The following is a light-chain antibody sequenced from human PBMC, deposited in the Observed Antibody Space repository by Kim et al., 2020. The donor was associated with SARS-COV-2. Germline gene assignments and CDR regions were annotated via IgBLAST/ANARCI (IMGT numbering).Light chain of an antibody. Sequence: LGQTVRITCQGDSLRSYYASWYQQKPGQAPVLVIYGKNNRPSGIPDRFSGSSSGNTASLTITGAQAEDEADYYCNSRDSSGNHLEVSGGGTKLTVL. CDR1: SLRSYY. CDR3: NSRDSSGNHLEV. V-gene: IGLV3-19*01. J-gene: IGLJ3*02. CDR2: GKN.